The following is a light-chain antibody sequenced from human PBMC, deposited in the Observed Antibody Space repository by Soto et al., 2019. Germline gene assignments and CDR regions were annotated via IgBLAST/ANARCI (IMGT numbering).Light chain of an antibody. CDR2: DVY. Sequence: QSALTQPASVSDSPGQSITISCIGTSSDIGSSDHVSWHQQHPCRAPKLIIYDVYNRPSGVSDRFSCSKTGNTASLIISGLQAEDEADYYCGSYTSTTSDVFGSGTKVTVL. CDR3: GSYTSTTSDV. J-gene: IGLJ1*01. V-gene: IGLV2-14*03. CDR1: SSDIGSSDH.